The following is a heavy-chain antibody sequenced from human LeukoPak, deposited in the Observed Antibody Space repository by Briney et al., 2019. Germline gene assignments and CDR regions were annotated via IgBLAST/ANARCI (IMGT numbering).Heavy chain of an antibody. CDR3: ARVRAAAGSLYYYYGMDV. Sequence: PSETLSLTCTVSGGSISSGGYYWSWIRQHPGKGLEWIGYIYYSGSTYYNPSLKSRVTISVDTSKNQFPLKLSSVTAADTAVYYCARVRAAAGSLYYYYGMDVWGQGTTVTVSS. V-gene: IGHV4-31*03. J-gene: IGHJ6*02. D-gene: IGHD6-13*01. CDR1: GGSISSGGYY. CDR2: IYYSGST.